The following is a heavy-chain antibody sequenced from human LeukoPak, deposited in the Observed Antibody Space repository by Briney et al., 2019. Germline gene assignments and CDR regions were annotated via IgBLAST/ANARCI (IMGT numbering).Heavy chain of an antibody. D-gene: IGHD6-13*01. V-gene: IGHV4-39*07. CDR1: GGSISTRIYY. Sequence: SETLSLTCIVSGGSISTRIYYWVWIRQPPGTGLEWIGCDSYSGSTHYNPSLKSRVTISVDTSKNQFSLKLSSVTAADTAVYYCARGSGIAAAGTHDYWGQGTLVTVSS. CDR2: DSYSGST. CDR3: ARGSGIAAAGTHDY. J-gene: IGHJ4*02.